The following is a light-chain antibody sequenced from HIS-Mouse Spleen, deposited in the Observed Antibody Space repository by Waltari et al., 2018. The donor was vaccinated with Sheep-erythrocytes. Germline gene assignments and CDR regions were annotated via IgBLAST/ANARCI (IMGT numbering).Light chain of an antibody. Sequence: QSALTQPRSVSGSPGQSVTISCPGPSIHVGGYHYVSWSQQHPGKAPKLMIYDVSKRPSGVPDRFSGSKSGNTASLTISGLQAEDEADYYCCSYAGSYNHVFATGTKVTVL. V-gene: IGLV2-11*01. J-gene: IGLJ1*01. CDR3: CSYAGSYNHV. CDR2: DVS. CDR1: SIHVGGYHY.